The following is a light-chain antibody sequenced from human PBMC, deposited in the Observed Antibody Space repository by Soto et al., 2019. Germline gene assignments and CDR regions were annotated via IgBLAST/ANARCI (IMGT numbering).Light chain of an antibody. V-gene: IGLV2-14*01. CDR1: NSDVGGYNF. J-gene: IGLJ3*02. CDR3: SSYTSSSTWV. Sequence: QSALTQPSSVSGSPGQSITISCTGTNSDVGGYNFVSWYQQHPGKGPKVMIYEVTNRPSGVSNRFSGSKSGNTASLTISGLQAEDEADYYCSSYTSSSTWVFGGGTQLTVL. CDR2: EVT.